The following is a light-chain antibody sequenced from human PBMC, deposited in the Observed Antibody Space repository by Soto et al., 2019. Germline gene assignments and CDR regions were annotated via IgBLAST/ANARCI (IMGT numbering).Light chain of an antibody. CDR3: QQYYSNWA. CDR2: KAS. Sequence: DIQMTQSPSILSASVGDSVTITCRVSQSISSWLAWYQQKPGRAPELLIFKASSLESGVPSRFSGSGSGTEFTLTISSLQPDDFATYYCQQYYSNWAFGQGTKVEIK. J-gene: IGKJ1*01. CDR1: QSISSW. V-gene: IGKV1-5*03.